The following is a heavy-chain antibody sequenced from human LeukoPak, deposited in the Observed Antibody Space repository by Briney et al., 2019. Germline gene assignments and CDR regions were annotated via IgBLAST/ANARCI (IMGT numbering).Heavy chain of an antibody. CDR1: GYTLTELS. V-gene: IGHV1-24*01. Sequence: ASVKVSCKASGYTLTELSMHWVRQAPGKGLEWMGGFDPEDGETIYAQKFQGRVTMTEDTSTDTAYMELSSLRSEDTAVYYCATVESGDYGYYYGMDVWGQGTTVTVSS. CDR2: FDPEDGET. D-gene: IGHD4-17*01. J-gene: IGHJ6*02. CDR3: ATVESGDYGYYYGMDV.